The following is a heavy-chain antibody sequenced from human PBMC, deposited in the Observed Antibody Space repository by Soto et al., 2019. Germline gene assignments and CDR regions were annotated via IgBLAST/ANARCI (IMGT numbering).Heavy chain of an antibody. J-gene: IGHJ4*02. D-gene: IGHD6-6*01. CDR1: GGSISSGGYY. V-gene: IGHV4-31*03. Sequence: SETLSLTCTVSGGSISSGGYYWSWIRQHPGKGLEWIGYIYYSGSTYYNPSLKSRVTISVDTSKNQFSLKLSSVTAPDTAVYYCARKGYSSSPLDYWGQGTLVTVS. CDR3: ARKGYSSSPLDY. CDR2: IYYSGST.